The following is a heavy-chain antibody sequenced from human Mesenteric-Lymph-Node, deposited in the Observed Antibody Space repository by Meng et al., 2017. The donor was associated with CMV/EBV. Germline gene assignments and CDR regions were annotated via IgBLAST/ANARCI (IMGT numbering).Heavy chain of an antibody. Sequence: GESLKISCAAFGFRFSSFGMHWVRQAPGRGLEWVAFIGYDGSNENYADAVKGRVTISRDNSKNTLYLQMNSLRAEDTAVYYCARESVVTIFGVVISLNWFDPWGQGTLVTVSS. CDR3: ARESVVTIFGVVISLNWFDP. CDR2: IGYDGSNE. J-gene: IGHJ5*02. CDR1: GFRFSSFG. D-gene: IGHD3-3*01. V-gene: IGHV3-30*02.